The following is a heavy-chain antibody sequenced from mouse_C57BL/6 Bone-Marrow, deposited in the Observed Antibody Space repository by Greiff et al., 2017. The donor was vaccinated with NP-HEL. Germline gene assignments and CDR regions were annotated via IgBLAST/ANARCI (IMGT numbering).Heavy chain of an antibody. J-gene: IGHJ2*01. CDR2: IYPGNSDT. Sequence: VQLQQSGTVLARPGASVKMSCKTSGYTFTSYWMHWVKQRPGQDLEWIGAIYPGNSDTSYNQKFKGKAKLTAVTSASTAYMELSSLTNEDSAVYYCARWNLYGSSNYFDYWGQGTTLTVSS. V-gene: IGHV1-5*01. CDR3: ARWNLYGSSNYFDY. D-gene: IGHD1-1*01. CDR1: GYTFTSYW.